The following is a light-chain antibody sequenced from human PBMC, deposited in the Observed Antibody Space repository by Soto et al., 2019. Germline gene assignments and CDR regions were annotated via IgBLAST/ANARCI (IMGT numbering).Light chain of an antibody. CDR3: CSYAGSSTNWV. Sequence: QLVLTQPASVSGSPGQSITISCTGTSSDVGSYNLVSWYQQHPGKAPKLMIYEGSKRPSGVSNRFSGSKSGNTASLTISGLQAEDEADYYCCSYAGSSTNWVFGGGTKLTVL. CDR2: EGS. J-gene: IGLJ3*02. CDR1: SSDVGSYNL. V-gene: IGLV2-23*01.